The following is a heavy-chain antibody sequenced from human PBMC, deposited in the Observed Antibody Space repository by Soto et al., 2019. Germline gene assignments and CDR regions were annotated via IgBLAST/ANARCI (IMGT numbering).Heavy chain of an antibody. CDR3: ARDRYSYYDFWSGSLPYYYYGVDV. V-gene: IGHV3-7*01. CDR2: IKQDGSEK. D-gene: IGHD3-3*01. J-gene: IGHJ6*02. CDR1: GFTFSSYW. Sequence: PGGSLRLSCAASGFTFSSYWMSWVRQAPGKGLEWVANIKQDGSEKYYVDSVKGRFTISRDNAKNSLYLQMNSLRAEDTAVYYCARDRYSYYDFWSGSLPYYYYGVDVWGQGTTVTGSS.